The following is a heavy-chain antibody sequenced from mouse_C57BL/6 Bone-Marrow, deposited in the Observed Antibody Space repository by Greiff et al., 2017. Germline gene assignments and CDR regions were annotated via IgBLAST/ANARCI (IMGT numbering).Heavy chain of an antibody. CDR1: GFSLSTFGMG. J-gene: IGHJ2*01. CDR3: ARIEGGYYGWGYYFDY. Sequence: QVTLKESGPGILQPSQTLSLTCSFSGFSLSTFGMGVGWIRQPSGKGLEWLAHIWWDDDKYYNPALKSRLTLSKDTSKNQVFLKIANVDTADTATDYCARIEGGYYGWGYYFDYWGQGTTLTVSS. V-gene: IGHV8-8*01. CDR2: IWWDDDK. D-gene: IGHD1-1*01.